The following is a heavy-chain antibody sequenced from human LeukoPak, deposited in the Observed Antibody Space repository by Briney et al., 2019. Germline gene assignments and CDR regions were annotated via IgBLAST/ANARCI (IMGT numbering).Heavy chain of an antibody. Sequence: GGSLRLSCAASGFTFSSYDMHWVRQAPGKGLEWVSAIGTAGDTYYPGSVKGGFTISRENAKNSLYLQMNSLRAEDTAVYYCAKTPSYQLLTEYFQHWGQGTLVTVSS. CDR1: GFTFSSYD. CDR3: AKTPSYQLLTEYFQH. CDR2: IGTAGDT. V-gene: IGHV3-13*01. D-gene: IGHD2-2*01. J-gene: IGHJ1*01.